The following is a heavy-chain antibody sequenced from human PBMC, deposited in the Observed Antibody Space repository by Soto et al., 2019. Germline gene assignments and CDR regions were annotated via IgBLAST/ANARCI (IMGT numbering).Heavy chain of an antibody. J-gene: IGHJ4*02. CDR1: GFIFSNNG. V-gene: IGHV3-33*01. CDR2: TTHDGRDT. CDR3: ARWGGSMSSRYYIDY. Sequence: QVQLVESGGGMVQPGRSLRLSCAASGFIFSNNGSHWVRQAPGKGLEWVSLTTHDGRDTHYADSVKGRFTISRENAKNTVFLQINSLRVEDTAVYFCARWGGSMSSRYYIDYWGQGTLVTVSS. D-gene: IGHD3-16*01.